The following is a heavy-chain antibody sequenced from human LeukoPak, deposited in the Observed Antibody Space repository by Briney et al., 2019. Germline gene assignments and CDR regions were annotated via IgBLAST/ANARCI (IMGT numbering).Heavy chain of an antibody. Sequence: PSETLSLTCAVYGGSFSGYYWSWIRQPPGKGLEWIGEINHSGSTNYNPSLKSRVTISVDTSKSQFSLKLSSVTAADTAVYYCARGLRESIAAAGYYYYMDVWGKGTTVTVSS. D-gene: IGHD6-13*01. CDR1: GGSFSGYY. J-gene: IGHJ6*03. V-gene: IGHV4-34*01. CDR3: ARGLRESIAAAGYYYYMDV. CDR2: INHSGST.